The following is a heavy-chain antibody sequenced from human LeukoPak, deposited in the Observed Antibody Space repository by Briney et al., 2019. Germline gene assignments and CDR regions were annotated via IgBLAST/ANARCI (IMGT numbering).Heavy chain of an antibody. CDR2: IGGDHGGI. CDR3: AKHCGGGCFRNFDY. D-gene: IGHD2-21*02. CDR1: GFTFSTHA. J-gene: IGHJ4*02. Sequence: GGSLRLSCAASGFTFSTHAMTWVRQAPGRGLEWVTVIGGDHGGIQYADSVKGRFIVSRDNSKSTLYLQMNSLREEDTAVYYCAKHCGGGCFRNFDYWGQGTLVTVSS. V-gene: IGHV3-23*01.